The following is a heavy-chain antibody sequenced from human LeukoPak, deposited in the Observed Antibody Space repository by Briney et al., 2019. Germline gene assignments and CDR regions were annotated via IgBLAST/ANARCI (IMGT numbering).Heavy chain of an antibody. D-gene: IGHD1-1*01. CDR3: ARTSGLERQLYFDY. J-gene: IGHJ4*02. Sequence: PGGSLRLSCAASGFTFSSYAMHWVRQAPGKGLEWVAVISYDGSNKYYADSAKGRFTISRDNSKNTLYLQMNSLRAEDTAVYYCARTSGLERQLYFDYWGQGTLVTVSS. CDR1: GFTFSSYA. V-gene: IGHV3-30-3*01. CDR2: ISYDGSNK.